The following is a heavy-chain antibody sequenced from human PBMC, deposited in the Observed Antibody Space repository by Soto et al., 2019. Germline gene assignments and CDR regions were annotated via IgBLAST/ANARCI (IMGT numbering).Heavy chain of an antibody. Sequence: SETLSLTCTVSGGSISSSSYYWGWIRQPPGKGLEWIGSIYYSGSTYYNPSLKSRVTISVDTSKNQFSLKLSSVTAVDTAVYYCARGYCSGGSCYRYWGQGSQVTVSS. CDR3: ARGYCSGGSCYRY. J-gene: IGHJ4*02. D-gene: IGHD2-15*01. V-gene: IGHV4-39*01. CDR2: IYYSGST. CDR1: GGSISSSSYY.